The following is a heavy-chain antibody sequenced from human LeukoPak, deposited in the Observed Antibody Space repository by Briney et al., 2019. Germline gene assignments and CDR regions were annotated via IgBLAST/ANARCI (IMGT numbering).Heavy chain of an antibody. CDR2: IRSKANSYAT. CDR1: GFTFSGSA. V-gene: IGHV3-73*01. D-gene: IGHD3-22*01. Sequence: PGGSLRLSCAAPGFTFSGSAMHWVRQASGKGLEWVGRIRSKANSYATAYAASVKGRFTISRDDSKNTAYLQMNSLKTEDTAVYYCRGYYYDSSGYYLVDYWGQGTLVTVSS. J-gene: IGHJ4*02. CDR3: RGYYYDSSGYYLVDY.